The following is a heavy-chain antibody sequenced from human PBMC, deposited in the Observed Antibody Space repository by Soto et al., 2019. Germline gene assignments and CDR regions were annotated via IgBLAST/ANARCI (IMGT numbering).Heavy chain of an antibody. CDR2: IVPIFGTA. CDR3: ARGTHEYGSGSYYTVFDH. D-gene: IGHD3-10*01. CDR1: GGTFSSYA. V-gene: IGHV1-69*06. Sequence: QVLLVQSGAEVKKPGSSVKVSCKASGGTFSSYAISWVRQDPGPGLEWMGGIVPIFGTANYAQKSQGRVPVTAHNSTRPAYMELSSLRSEDTAVYYCARGTHEYGSGSYYTVFDHWVQGTLVTVSS. J-gene: IGHJ5*02.